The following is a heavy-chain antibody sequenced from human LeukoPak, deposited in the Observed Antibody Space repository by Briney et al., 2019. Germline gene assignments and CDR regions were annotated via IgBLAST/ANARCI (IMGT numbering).Heavy chain of an antibody. Sequence: ASVKVSCKASGYTFTDYYMHWVRQAPGLGLEWMGWTNPNSGGTNYAQKFQGRVTMTRDTSISTAQMELSSLRSDDTAVYYCARDRGVRGVLNFDYWGQGTLVTVSS. D-gene: IGHD3-10*01. CDR3: ARDRGVRGVLNFDY. J-gene: IGHJ4*02. V-gene: IGHV1-2*02. CDR2: TNPNSGGT. CDR1: GYTFTDYY.